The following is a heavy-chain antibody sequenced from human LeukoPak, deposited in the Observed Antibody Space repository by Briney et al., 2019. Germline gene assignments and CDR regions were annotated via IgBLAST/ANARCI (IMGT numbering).Heavy chain of an antibody. J-gene: IGHJ4*02. CDR1: GYTFTGYY. CDR3: ARDTRYCSSTSCWI. D-gene: IGHD2-2*01. V-gene: IGHV1-2*02. CDR2: INPNSGGT. Sequence: GASVKVSCKASGYTFTGYYMHWVRQAPGQGLEWMGWINPNSGGTNCAQKFQGRVTMTRDTSISTAYMELSRLRSDDTAVYYCARDTRYCSSTSCWIWGQGTLVTVSS.